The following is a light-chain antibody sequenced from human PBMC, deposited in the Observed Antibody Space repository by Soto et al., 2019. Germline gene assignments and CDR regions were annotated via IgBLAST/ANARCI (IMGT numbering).Light chain of an antibody. CDR2: DAS. V-gene: IGKV1-33*01. Sequence: DIQMTQSPSSLSASVGDRVTITCQASQDISTDLNWYQQKPGKAPKLLIYDASNLETGVPSRFSGSGSGTDCTFPISSLQPEDIATYYCQQYDNLLTFGGGTKVEIK. J-gene: IGKJ4*02. CDR3: QQYDNLLT. CDR1: QDISTD.